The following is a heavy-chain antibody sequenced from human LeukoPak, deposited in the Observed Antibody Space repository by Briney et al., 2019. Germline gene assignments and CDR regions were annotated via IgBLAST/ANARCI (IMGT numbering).Heavy chain of an antibody. D-gene: IGHD4/OR15-4a*01. Sequence: GGSLRLSCAASGFTFSSYGMLWVRRAPGKGLEWVAVIWYDGSDKYYADSVKGRLTISRDNSKNTLYLQMNSLRAEDTAVYYCAGAGDAFDIWGQGTMVTVSS. CDR3: AGAGDAFDI. V-gene: IGHV3-33*01. CDR1: GFTFSSYG. J-gene: IGHJ3*02. CDR2: IWYDGSDK.